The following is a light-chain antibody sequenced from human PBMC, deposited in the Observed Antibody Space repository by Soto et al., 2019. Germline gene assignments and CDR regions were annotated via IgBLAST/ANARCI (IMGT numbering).Light chain of an antibody. J-gene: IGLJ3*02. CDR2: RVI. CDR1: SSDIGRYDY. V-gene: IGLV2-14*03. CDR3: GSYTSATTWV. Sequence: QSALTQPASVSGSPGQSITISCTGSSSDIGRYDYVSWYQQLPGKAPKLIIYRVINRPLGISDRFSGSKSGNSASLSISGLQPEDEASYFCGSYTSATTWVFGGGTKLTVL.